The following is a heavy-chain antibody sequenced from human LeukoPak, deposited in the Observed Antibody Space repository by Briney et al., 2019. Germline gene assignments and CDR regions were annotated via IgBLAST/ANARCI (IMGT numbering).Heavy chain of an antibody. CDR2: INPNSGGT. V-gene: IGHV1-2*02. Sequence: VSVKVSCKASGYTXTGYYMHWVRQAPGQGLEWMGWINPNSGGTSYAQKFQGRVTMTRDTSVTTAYMELSRLRSDDTAVYYCARYSGYDEPFEYWGQGTLVTVSS. CDR1: GYTXTGYY. J-gene: IGHJ4*02. CDR3: ARYSGYDEPFEY. D-gene: IGHD5-12*01.